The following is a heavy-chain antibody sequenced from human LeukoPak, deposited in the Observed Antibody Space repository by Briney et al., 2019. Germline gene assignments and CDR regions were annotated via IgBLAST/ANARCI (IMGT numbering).Heavy chain of an antibody. CDR2: INPNSGGT. CDR3: ASSAGYCSGGSCYYWFDP. D-gene: IGHD2-15*01. Sequence: ASVKVSCKASGYTFTGYYIHWVRQAPGQGLEWMGWINPNSGGTNYAQKFQGRVTMTRDTSISTAHMELSRLRSDDTAVYYCASSAGYCSGGSCYYWFDPWGQGTLVTVSS. V-gene: IGHV1-2*02. CDR1: GYTFTGYY. J-gene: IGHJ5*02.